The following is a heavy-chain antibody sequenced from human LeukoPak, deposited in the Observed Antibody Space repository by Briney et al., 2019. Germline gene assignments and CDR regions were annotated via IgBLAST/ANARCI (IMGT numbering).Heavy chain of an antibody. CDR2: ISSSSSYI. D-gene: IGHD3-3*01. CDR1: GFTFSSYS. CDR3: AKTLIDFWSGYYTPPGYYYYMDV. Sequence: GGSLRLSCAASGFTFSSYSMNWVRQAPGKGLEWVSSISSSSSYIYYADSVKGRFTISRDNAKNSLYLQMNSLRAEDTAVYYCAKTLIDFWSGYYTPPGYYYYMDVWGKGTTVTVSS. J-gene: IGHJ6*03. V-gene: IGHV3-21*04.